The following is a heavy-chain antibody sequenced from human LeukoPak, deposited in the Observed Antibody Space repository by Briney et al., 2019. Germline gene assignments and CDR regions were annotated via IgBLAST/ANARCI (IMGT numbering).Heavy chain of an antibody. D-gene: IGHD4-23*01. J-gene: IGHJ5*02. CDR3: ARDQGGGGNSFDP. CDR1: GYTFTNYY. V-gene: IGHV1-2*06. CDR2: INPNTGAT. Sequence: ASVKVSCKASGYTFTNYYIHWVRQAPGQGLEWMGRINPNTGATKYAQKFQGRVSMIRDRSINTAFMDLSRLRYDDTAVYYCARDQGGGGNSFDPWGQGTLVTVSS.